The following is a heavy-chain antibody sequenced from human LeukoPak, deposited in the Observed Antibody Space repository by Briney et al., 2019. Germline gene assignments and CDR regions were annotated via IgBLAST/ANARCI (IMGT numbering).Heavy chain of an antibody. D-gene: IGHD3-10*01. CDR2: MYPGDSDT. Sequence: GESLKISCKGSGYSFTNYWIGWVRQMPGKGLEWMGIMYPGDSDTRYSPSFQGQVTPSADKSISTAYLQWSSLKASDTAIYYCAASTYGSGAYVGFDSWGQGTLVTVSS. CDR3: AASTYGSGAYVGFDS. V-gene: IGHV5-51*01. CDR1: GYSFTNYW. J-gene: IGHJ4*02.